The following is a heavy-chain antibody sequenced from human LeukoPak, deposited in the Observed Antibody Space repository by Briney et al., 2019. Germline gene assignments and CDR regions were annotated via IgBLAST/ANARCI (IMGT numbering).Heavy chain of an antibody. CDR1: GFTFNSYG. D-gene: IGHD5-18*01. CDR3: ARSWIQLWLVPIDY. V-gene: IGHV3-30*02. J-gene: IGHJ4*02. CDR2: IRYDGTNT. Sequence: GGSLRLSCAASGFTFNSYGMHWVRQAPGKGLEWVAFIRYDGTNTYYADSVKGRFTISRDNSKNTLYLQMNSLRAEDTAVYYCARSWIQLWLVPIDYWGQGTLVTVSS.